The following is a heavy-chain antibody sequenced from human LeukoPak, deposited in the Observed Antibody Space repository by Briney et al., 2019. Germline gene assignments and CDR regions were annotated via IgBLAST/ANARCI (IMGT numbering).Heavy chain of an antibody. CDR2: ISSSSSYI. D-gene: IGHD2-15*01. Sequence: GGSLRLSCAASGFTFSSYSMNWVRQAPGKGLEWVSSISSSSSYIYYADSVKGRFTISRDNAKNSLYLQMNSLRAEDTAVYYCARDMDDIVVVVVATSAFDYWGQGTLVTVSS. CDR1: GFTFSSYS. V-gene: IGHV3-21*01. J-gene: IGHJ4*02. CDR3: ARDMDDIVVVVVATSAFDY.